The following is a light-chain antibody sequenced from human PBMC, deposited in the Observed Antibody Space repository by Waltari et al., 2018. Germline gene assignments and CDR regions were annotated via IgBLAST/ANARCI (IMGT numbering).Light chain of an antibody. CDR2: TNN. CDR1: SSNIGGNF. Sequence: SVLTQPPSASGTPGQTVTIPCSGRSSNIGGNFVYWYQQLPGMAPQLLIQTNNRRPAGVPDRFSGSTSGPSASLAISGLRSDDEAEYYCAAWDDNLTGPLFGGGTKVTVL. V-gene: IGLV1-47*01. CDR3: AAWDDNLTGPL. J-gene: IGLJ3*02.